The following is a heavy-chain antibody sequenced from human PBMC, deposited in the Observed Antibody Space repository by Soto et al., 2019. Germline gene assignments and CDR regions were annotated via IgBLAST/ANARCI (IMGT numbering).Heavy chain of an antibody. Sequence: KTSETLSLTCAVYGGSFSGYYWSWIRQPPGKGLEWIGEINHSGSTNYNPSLKSRVTISVDTSKNQFSLKLSSVTAADTAVYYCARSPATVTTAFWFDPWGQGTLVTVSS. CDR1: GGSFSGYY. J-gene: IGHJ5*02. CDR3: ARSPATVTTAFWFDP. V-gene: IGHV4-34*01. CDR2: INHSGST. D-gene: IGHD4-4*01.